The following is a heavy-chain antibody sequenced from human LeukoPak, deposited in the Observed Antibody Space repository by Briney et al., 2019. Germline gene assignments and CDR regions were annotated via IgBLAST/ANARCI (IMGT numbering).Heavy chain of an antibody. Sequence: PGRSLRLSCAASGFTFSDYYMSWIRQAPGKGLEWLSYISDSGSTIYYADSVKGRFTISSDNAKNSLYLQMNSLRAEDTAVYYWATPPLTTVTTPGEADVWGQGTTVTVSS. CDR1: GFTFSDYY. J-gene: IGHJ6*02. D-gene: IGHD4-17*01. CDR2: ISDSGSTI. CDR3: ATPPLTTVTTPGEADV. V-gene: IGHV3-11*01.